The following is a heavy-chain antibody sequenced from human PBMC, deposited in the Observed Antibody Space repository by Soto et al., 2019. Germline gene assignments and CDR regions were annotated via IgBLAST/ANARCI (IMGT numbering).Heavy chain of an antibody. CDR1: GVSVSSSSYY. V-gene: IGHV4-39*01. CDR2: VYYNGST. D-gene: IGHD3-9*01. Sequence: QLQLQESGPGLVKPSETLSLTCTVSGVSVSSSSYYWGLVRQPPGKGLEWIGSVYYNGSTYYNPSLESRVTISVDKSKNQFSLKLMSLSAADTAVYYCGRLEGLATIAYYFDYWGQGALVTVSS. J-gene: IGHJ4*02. CDR3: GRLEGLATIAYYFDY.